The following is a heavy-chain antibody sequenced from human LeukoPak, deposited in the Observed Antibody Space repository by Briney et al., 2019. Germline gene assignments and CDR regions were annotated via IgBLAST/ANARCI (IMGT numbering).Heavy chain of an antibody. J-gene: IGHJ6*03. D-gene: IGHD3-22*01. V-gene: IGHV1-8*02. CDR3: ARGGYYYDSSGYYARYYYYYMDV. CDR2: MNPNSGNT. Sequence: GASVKVSCKASGYTFTDYYMHWVRQATGQGLEWMGWMNPNSGNTGYAQKFQGRVTMTRNTSISTAYMELSSLGSEDTAVYYCARGGYYYDSSGYYARYYYYYMDVWGKGTTVTVSS. CDR1: GYTFTDYY.